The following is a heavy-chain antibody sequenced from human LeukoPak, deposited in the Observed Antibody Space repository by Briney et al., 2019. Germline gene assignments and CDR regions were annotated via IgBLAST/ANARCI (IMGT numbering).Heavy chain of an antibody. CDR2: IYYSGST. CDR3: ARGDRLLPLNY. Sequence: SETLSLTCAVYGGSFSGYYWSWIRQPPGKGLEWIGYIYYSGSTNYNPSLKSRVTISVDTSKNQFSLKLSSVTAADTAVFYCARGDRLLPLNYWGQGTLVTVSS. CDR1: GGSFSGYY. D-gene: IGHD3/OR15-3a*01. J-gene: IGHJ4*02. V-gene: IGHV4-59*01.